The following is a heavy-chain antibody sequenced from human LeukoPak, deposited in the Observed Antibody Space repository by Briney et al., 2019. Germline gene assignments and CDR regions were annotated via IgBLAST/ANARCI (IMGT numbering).Heavy chain of an antibody. J-gene: IGHJ3*02. CDR2: IYYSGST. CDR3: ARDQGDAFDI. CDR1: GYSISSGYY. Sequence: PSETLSLTCTVSGYSISSGYYWSWIRQPPGKGLEWIGYIYYSGSTNYNPSLRSRVTMSVDTSKNQFSLKLSSVTAADTAVYYCARDQGDAFDIWGQGTMVTVS. V-gene: IGHV4-61*01.